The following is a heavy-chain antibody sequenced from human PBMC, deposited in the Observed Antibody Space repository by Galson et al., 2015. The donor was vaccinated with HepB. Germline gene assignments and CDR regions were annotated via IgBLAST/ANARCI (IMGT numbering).Heavy chain of an antibody. J-gene: IGHJ4*02. CDR1: GFTFSSYA. V-gene: IGHV3-23*01. Sequence: SLRLSCAASGFTFSSYAMSWVRQAPGKGLEWVSAISGSGGSTYYADSVRGRFTISRDNSKNTLYLQMNSLRAEDTAVYYCAKYVVQWLVMPSGFQIDYWGQGTLVTVSS. CDR2: ISGSGGST. D-gene: IGHD6-19*01. CDR3: AKYVVQWLVMPSGFQIDY.